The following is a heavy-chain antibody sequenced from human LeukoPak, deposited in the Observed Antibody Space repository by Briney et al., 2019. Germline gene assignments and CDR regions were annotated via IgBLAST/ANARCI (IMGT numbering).Heavy chain of an antibody. CDR1: EFTFDNYA. V-gene: IGHV3-23*01. D-gene: IGHD6-19*01. Sequence: GGSLRLSCAASEFTFDNYAMSWVRQAPGKGLEWVSVISGSGYYSYYADSVKGRFTVSRDNSKTTLYLQMNSLRADDTAVYYCAKGAIAVAGTFDYWGQGTLVTVSS. J-gene: IGHJ4*02. CDR2: ISGSGYYS. CDR3: AKGAIAVAGTFDY.